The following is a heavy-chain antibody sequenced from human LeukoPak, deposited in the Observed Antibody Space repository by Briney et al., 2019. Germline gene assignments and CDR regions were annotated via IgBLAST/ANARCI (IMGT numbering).Heavy chain of an antibody. CDR2: IHYTGST. CDR1: GGPITVYH. CDR3: ARVTGYVMEDYFDY. D-gene: IGHD6-13*01. Sequence: SDTLSLTCSVSGGPITVYHWIWIRQPPGKGLEFIGYIHYTGSTNYDSSLTSRISISTDTSKNQFSLRLSSVTAADTAVYYCARVTGYVMEDYFDYWGQGTLVTVSS. V-gene: IGHV4-59*07. J-gene: IGHJ4*02.